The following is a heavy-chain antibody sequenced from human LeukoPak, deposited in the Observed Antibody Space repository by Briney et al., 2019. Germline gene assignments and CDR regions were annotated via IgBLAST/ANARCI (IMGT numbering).Heavy chain of an antibody. CDR3: ARVAYYDSSGYLDP. CDR2: IIPIFGTA. Sequence: SVKVSCKASGGTFSSYAISWVRQAPGQGLEWMGGIIPIFGTANYAQKFQGGVTITADKSTSTAYMELSSLRSEDTAVYYCARVAYYDSSGYLDPWGQGTLVTVSS. CDR1: GGTFSSYA. J-gene: IGHJ5*02. D-gene: IGHD3-22*01. V-gene: IGHV1-69*06.